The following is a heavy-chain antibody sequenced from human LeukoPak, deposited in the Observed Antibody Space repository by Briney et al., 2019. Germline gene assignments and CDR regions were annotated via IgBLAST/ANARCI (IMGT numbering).Heavy chain of an antibody. J-gene: IGHJ6*03. V-gene: IGHV4-59*01. CDR3: ARGSDYGDYGYYYYYMDV. Sequence: PSETLSLTCTVSGGSISSYYWSWIRQPPGKGLEWIGYIYYSGSTNYNPSLKSRVTISVDTSKNQFSLKLSSVTAADTAVYYCARGSDYGDYGYYYYYMDVWGKGTTVTISS. CDR2: IYYSGST. CDR1: GGSISSYY. D-gene: IGHD4-17*01.